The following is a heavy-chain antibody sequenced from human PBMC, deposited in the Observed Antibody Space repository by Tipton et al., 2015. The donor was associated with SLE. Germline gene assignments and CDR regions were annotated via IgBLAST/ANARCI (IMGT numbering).Heavy chain of an antibody. J-gene: IGHJ4*02. CDR3: ARDRGSPSAVDY. CDR1: GGSISSGGYY. Sequence: TLSPTCTVSGGSISSGGYYWSWIRQHPGKGLEWIGYIYYSGSTNYNPSLKSRVTISVDTSKNQFSLKLSSVTAADTAVYYCARDRGSPSAVDYWGQGTLVTVSS. CDR2: IYYSGST. V-gene: IGHV4-61*08. D-gene: IGHD6-13*01.